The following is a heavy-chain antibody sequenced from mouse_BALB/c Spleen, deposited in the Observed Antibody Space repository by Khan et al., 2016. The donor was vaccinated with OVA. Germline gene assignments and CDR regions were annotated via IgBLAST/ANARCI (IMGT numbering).Heavy chain of an antibody. D-gene: IGHD1-1*01. V-gene: IGHV3-5*02. Sequence: EVQLQESGPGLVKPSQTVSLTCTVTGISITTRNYRWSWIRQFPGNKLEWIGYIYYSGTITYNPSLTSRATITRDTSKNQFFLEMNSLTAEDTATYYCARDEYYGYWYFDVWGAGTTVTVSS. CDR2: IYYSGTI. J-gene: IGHJ1*01. CDR3: ARDEYYGYWYFDV. CDR1: GISITTRNYR.